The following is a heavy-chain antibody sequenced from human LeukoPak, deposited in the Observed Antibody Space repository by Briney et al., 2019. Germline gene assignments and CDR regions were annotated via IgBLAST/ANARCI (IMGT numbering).Heavy chain of an antibody. CDR1: GGPFSGYY. J-gene: IGHJ6*03. D-gene: IGHD6-19*01. CDR3: ARDFFSRAGDYYYYMDV. Sequence: SETLSLTCAVYGGPFSGYYWSWIRQPPGKGLEWIGEINHSGSTNYNPSLKSRVTMSVDTSKNQFSLKLSSVTAADTAVYYCARDFFSRAGDYYYYMDVWGKGTTVTISS. V-gene: IGHV4-34*01. CDR2: INHSGST.